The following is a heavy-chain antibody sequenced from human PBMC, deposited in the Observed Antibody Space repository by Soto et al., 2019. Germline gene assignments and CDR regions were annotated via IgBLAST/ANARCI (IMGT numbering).Heavy chain of an antibody. J-gene: IGHJ3*02. CDR1: GDTFTSYH. D-gene: IGHD3-16*02. CDR2: MNPNSGNT. V-gene: IGHV1-8*01. Sequence: QVQLVQSGAEVKKPGASVKVSCKASGDTFTSYHINWVRQATGQGLQWIGWMNPNSGNTGYAQKFQGRVTMTRNTSISTAYMELSSLRSEDTAVYYCARVMITFGGVIVKGDAFDIWGQGTMVTVSS. CDR3: ARVMITFGGVIVKGDAFDI.